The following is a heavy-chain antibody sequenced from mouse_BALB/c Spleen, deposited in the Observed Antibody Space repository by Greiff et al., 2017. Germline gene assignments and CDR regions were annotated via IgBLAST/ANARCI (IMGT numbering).Heavy chain of an antibody. J-gene: IGHJ1*01. V-gene: IGHV14-4*02. CDR2: IDPENGDT. CDR3: NGPCYRYDEYFDV. Sequence: EVQRVESGAELVRPGASVKLSCTASGFNIKDYYMHWVKQRPEQGLEWIGWIDPENGDTEYAPKFQGKATMTADTSSNTAYLQLSSLTSEDTAVYYCNGPCYRYDEYFDVWGAGTTVTVSS. CDR1: GFNIKDYY. D-gene: IGHD2-14*01.